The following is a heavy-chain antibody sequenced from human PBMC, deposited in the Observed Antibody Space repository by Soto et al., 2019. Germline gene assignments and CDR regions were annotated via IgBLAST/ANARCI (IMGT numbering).Heavy chain of an antibody. CDR2: IYYSGST. CDR1: GGSISSSSYY. CDR3: ARRFGESYDFWSGYPYLHEDYYYGMDV. J-gene: IGHJ6*02. V-gene: IGHV4-39*01. Sequence: PSETLSLTCTVSGGSISSSSYYWGWIRQPPGKGLEWIGSIYYSGSTYYNPSLKSRVTISVDTSKNQFSLKLSSVTAADTAVYYCARRFGESYDFWSGYPYLHEDYYYGMDVWGQGTTVTV. D-gene: IGHD3-3*01.